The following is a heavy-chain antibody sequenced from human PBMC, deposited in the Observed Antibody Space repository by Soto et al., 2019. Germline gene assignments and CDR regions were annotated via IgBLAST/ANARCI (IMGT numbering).Heavy chain of an antibody. CDR1: GFTFSNAW. V-gene: IGHV3-15*01. CDR2: IKSKTDGGTT. D-gene: IGHD6-19*01. CDR3: TTQYSSGWKRFDY. Sequence: PGGSLRLSCAASGFTFSNAWMSWVRQAPGKGLEWVGRIKSKTDGGTTDYAAPVKGRFTISRDDSKNTLYLQMNSLKTEDTAVYYCTTQYSSGWKRFDYWGQGTLVTVSS. J-gene: IGHJ4*02.